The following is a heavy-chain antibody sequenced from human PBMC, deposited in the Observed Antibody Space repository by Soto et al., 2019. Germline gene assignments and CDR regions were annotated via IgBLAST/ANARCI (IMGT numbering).Heavy chain of an antibody. V-gene: IGHV4-30-2*06. CDR1: GASISYGGFS. D-gene: IGHD5-12*01. CDR2: ISHLENT. Sequence: SETLSLTCTVSGASISYGGFSWSWIRPSPGKGLEWIGYISHLENTYLHPSFKSRLTMSIDRTRNQFSLKLSSVTAAEMAVYYCARGGGYDSFDYWGQGVLVTVSS. J-gene: IGHJ4*02. CDR3: ARGGGYDSFDY.